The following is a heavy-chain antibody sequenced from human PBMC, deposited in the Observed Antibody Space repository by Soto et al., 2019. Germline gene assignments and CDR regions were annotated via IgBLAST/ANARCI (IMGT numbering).Heavy chain of an antibody. D-gene: IGHD4-17*01. CDR1: GFTFSSYG. V-gene: IGHV3-30*03. CDR3: VSGLRLFDY. CDR2: ISYDGSNK. Sequence: GGSLRLSCAASGFTFSSYGMHWVRQAPGKGLEWVAVISYDGSNKYYADSVKGRFTISRDNSKNTLYLQMNSLRAEDTAVYYCVSGLRLFDYWGQGTLVTVSS. J-gene: IGHJ4*02.